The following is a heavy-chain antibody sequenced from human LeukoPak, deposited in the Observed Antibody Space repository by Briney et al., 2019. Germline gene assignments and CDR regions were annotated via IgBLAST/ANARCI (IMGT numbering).Heavy chain of an antibody. V-gene: IGHV4-61*02. Sequence: PSETLSLTCTVSGGSISSSSYYWSWIRQPAGKGLEWIGRISTSGDTNYNPSLKSRVTMSVDTSKNQISLRLSSVTAADTAVYYCARARELNWFDPWGQGTPVTVSS. CDR3: ARARELNWFDP. CDR2: ISTSGDT. J-gene: IGHJ5*02. CDR1: GGSISSSSYY. D-gene: IGHD5-24*01.